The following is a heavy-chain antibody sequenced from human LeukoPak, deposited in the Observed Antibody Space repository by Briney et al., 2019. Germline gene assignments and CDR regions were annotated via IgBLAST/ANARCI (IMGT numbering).Heavy chain of an antibody. J-gene: IGHJ5*02. Sequence: GASVKVSCKASGYTFTSYAMHWVRQAPGQRLEWMGWINAGNGNTKYSQKFQGRVTITRDTSASTAYMELSSLRSEDTAVYYCARSGSAMVRGVPWRGNWFDPWGQGTLVTVSS. CDR3: ARSGSAMVRGVPWRGNWFDP. CDR2: INAGNGNT. V-gene: IGHV1-3*01. CDR1: GYTFTSYA. D-gene: IGHD3-10*01.